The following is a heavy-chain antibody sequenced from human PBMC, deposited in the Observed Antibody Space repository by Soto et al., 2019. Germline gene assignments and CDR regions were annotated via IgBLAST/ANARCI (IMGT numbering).Heavy chain of an antibody. J-gene: IGHJ6*02. V-gene: IGHV4-39*01. CDR2: IFYSGST. CDR1: GCPISSCTYH. Sequence: PSEPLSLTSSNSGCPISSCTYHRRWMRHPPGKGLEWIGSIFYSGSTYYNPSLKSRVTISVDTSKNQFSLKLSSVTAADTAVYYCARHLTYCSAGSCYSDFPYYGMDVWGQGT. D-gene: IGHD2-15*01. CDR3: ARHLTYCSAGSCYSDFPYYGMDV.